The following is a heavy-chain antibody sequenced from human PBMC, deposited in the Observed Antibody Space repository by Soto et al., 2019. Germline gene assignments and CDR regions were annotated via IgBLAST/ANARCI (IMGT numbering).Heavy chain of an antibody. V-gene: IGHV4-31*03. CDR2: IYYGGST. Sequence: SETLSLTCTVSGGSISGGVYYWSGIRQHPGKGLEWIGYIYYGGSTYYNPSLKSRVTISVDTSKNQFSLKLSSVTAADTAVYYCTRDLRGTTYYYDSSGLDYWGQGTLVTVSS. J-gene: IGHJ4*02. CDR1: GGSISGGVYY. CDR3: TRDLRGTTYYYDSSGLDY. D-gene: IGHD3-22*01.